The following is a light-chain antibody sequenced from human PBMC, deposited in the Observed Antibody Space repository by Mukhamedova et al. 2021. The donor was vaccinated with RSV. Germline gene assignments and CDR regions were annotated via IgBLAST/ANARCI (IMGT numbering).Light chain of an antibody. V-gene: IGKV3-20*01. Sequence: YMGKPGQAPRLLIYGASTGATGTPDRFSGSGSATDFTLTISRLEPEDFAVYFCQQYDTSPWTFGQGTKVEIK. CDR2: GAS. J-gene: IGKJ1*01. CDR3: QQYDTSPWT.